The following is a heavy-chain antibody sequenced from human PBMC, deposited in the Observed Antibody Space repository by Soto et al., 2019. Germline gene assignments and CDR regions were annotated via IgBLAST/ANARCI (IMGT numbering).Heavy chain of an antibody. V-gene: IGHV4-31*11. Sequence: PSETLSLTCAVSGGSISSGGNYWSWIRQHPGKGLEWIGYIYYSGSTYYNPSLKSRVTISVDTSKNQFSLKLNSVTAADTAVYYCAGPYCRGGSCYGDFDYWGQGTLVTVSS. CDR2: IYYSGST. D-gene: IGHD2-15*01. CDR3: AGPYCRGGSCYGDFDY. J-gene: IGHJ4*02. CDR1: GGSISSGGNY.